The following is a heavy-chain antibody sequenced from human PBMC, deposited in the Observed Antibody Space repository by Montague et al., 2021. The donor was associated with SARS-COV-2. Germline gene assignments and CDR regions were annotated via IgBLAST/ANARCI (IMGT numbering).Heavy chain of an antibody. J-gene: IGHJ4*02. CDR2: INYGGST. V-gene: IGHV4-4*02. D-gene: IGHD1-1*01. Sequence: SETLSLTCAVSGGSISSSNWCCWVRQSPAEELVWFGQINYGGSTKYNPSPKSRVTISIDTSKNQLSLKLTSVTAAATAVYYCARSAPGYWGQGTLVTVSS. CDR1: GGSISSSNW. CDR3: ARSAPGY.